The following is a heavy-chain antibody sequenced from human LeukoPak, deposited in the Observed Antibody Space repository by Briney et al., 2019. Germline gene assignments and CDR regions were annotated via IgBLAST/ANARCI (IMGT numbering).Heavy chain of an antibody. D-gene: IGHD1-26*01. V-gene: IGHV3-23*01. CDR2: ISGSGGST. CDR3: ARGGGGSELMKYGMDV. Sequence: GGSLRLSCAASGFTFSSYAMSWVRQAPGKGLEWVSAISGSGGSTYYADSVKGRFTISRDTSKNTVYLQMNSLRAEDTAVYYCARGGGGSELMKYGMDVWGQGTTVTVSS. J-gene: IGHJ6*02. CDR1: GFTFSSYA.